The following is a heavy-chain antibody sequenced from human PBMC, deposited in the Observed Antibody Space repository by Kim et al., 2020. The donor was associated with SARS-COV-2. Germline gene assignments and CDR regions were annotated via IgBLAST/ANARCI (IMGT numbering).Heavy chain of an antibody. Sequence: DSAASVEGRCTTSRDKCNNTLDLQMNSLRAEDTAVYYCASDAAAGSYFDYWGKGTLVTVAS. V-gene: IGHV3-33*01. D-gene: IGHD6-13*01. CDR3: ASDAAAGSYFDY. J-gene: IGHJ4*02.